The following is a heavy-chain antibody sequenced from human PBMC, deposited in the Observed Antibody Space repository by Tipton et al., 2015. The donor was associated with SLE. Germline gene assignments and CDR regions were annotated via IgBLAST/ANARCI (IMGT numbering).Heavy chain of an antibody. CDR2: IYYTGST. CDR1: GGSISSYY. D-gene: IGHD2-21*01. Sequence: TLSLTCTVSGGSISSYYWGWIRQPPGKGLEWIGNIYYTGSTYYNPSLRSRVTISIDTSKSHFSLKLTSVTATDTAVYYCARQRLWSDYWGQGNLVTVSS. J-gene: IGHJ4*02. V-gene: IGHV4-39*01. CDR3: ARQRLWSDY.